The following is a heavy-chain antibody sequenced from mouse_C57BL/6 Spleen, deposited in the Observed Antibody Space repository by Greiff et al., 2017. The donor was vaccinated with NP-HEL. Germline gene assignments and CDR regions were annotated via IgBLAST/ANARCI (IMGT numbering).Heavy chain of an antibody. CDR2: INPGSGGT. D-gene: IGHD4-1*01. V-gene: IGHV1-54*01. CDR1: GYAFTNYL. J-gene: IGHJ3*01. CDR3: AREGTGTEGFAY. Sequence: QVQLQQSGAELVRPGTSVKVSCKASGYAFTNYLIEWVKQRPGQGLEWIGVINPGSGGTNYNEKFKGKATLTADKSSSTAYMQLSSLTSEDSAVYFCAREGTGTEGFAYWGQGTLVTVSA.